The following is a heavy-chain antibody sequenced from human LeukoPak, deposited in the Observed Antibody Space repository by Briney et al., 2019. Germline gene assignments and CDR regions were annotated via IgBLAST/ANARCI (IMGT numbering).Heavy chain of an antibody. V-gene: IGHV1-18*01. J-gene: IGHJ4*02. Sequence: ASVKVSCKASRYTFTSYGISWVRQAPGQGLEWMGWISAYNGNTNYAQKLQGRVTMTTDTSTSTDYMELRSLRSDDTAVYYCARGLYSHDYGGKEADYWGQGTLVTVPS. CDR3: ARGLYSHDYGGKEADY. CDR1: RYTFTSYG. D-gene: IGHD4-23*01. CDR2: ISAYNGNT.